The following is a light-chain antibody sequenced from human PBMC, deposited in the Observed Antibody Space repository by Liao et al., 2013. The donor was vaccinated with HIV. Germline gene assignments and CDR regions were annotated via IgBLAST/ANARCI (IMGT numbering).Light chain of an antibody. CDR2: YDS. J-gene: IGLJ3*02. V-gene: IGLV3-21*01. Sequence: SYELTQPPSVSVAPGKTARITCGGNNIGSKSVHWYQQKPGQAPVLVIYYDSDRPSGIPERFSGSNSGNTATLTISGTQAMDEADYYCQAWDSSTAAWVFGGGTKLTVL. CDR1: NIGSKS. CDR3: QAWDSSTAAWV.